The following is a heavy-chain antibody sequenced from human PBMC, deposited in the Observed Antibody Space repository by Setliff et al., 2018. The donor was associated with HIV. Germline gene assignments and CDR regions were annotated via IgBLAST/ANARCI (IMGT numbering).Heavy chain of an antibody. CDR3: TRGHRDGRNHREEDS. CDR2: IIPLIGFV. D-gene: IGHD1-26*01. Sequence: ASVKVSCKASGSTFTSYGISWVRQAPGQGLEWMGVIIPLIGFVKYAQMFQGRATITTDASTTTVYLELSSLKSDDTAVYYCTRGHRDGRNHREEDSWGQGTLVTVSS. J-gene: IGHJ4*02. CDR1: GSTFTSYG. V-gene: IGHV1-18*01.